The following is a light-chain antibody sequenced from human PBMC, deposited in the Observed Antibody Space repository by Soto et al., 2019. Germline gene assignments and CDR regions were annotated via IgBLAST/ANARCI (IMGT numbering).Light chain of an antibody. CDR1: QTISSW. CDR2: KAS. CDR3: QQYNTYSKT. Sequence: DIQMTQSPSTLSGSVGDRVTITCRASQTISSWLAWYQQKPGKAPKPLIYKASTLKSGVPSRFSGSGSGTEFTLTISSLQPDDFATYYCQQYNTYSKTFGQGTKVDI. V-gene: IGKV1-5*03. J-gene: IGKJ1*01.